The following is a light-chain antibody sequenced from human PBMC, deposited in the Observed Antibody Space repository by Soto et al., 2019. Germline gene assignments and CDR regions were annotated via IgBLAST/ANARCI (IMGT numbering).Light chain of an antibody. CDR1: NIGSKS. CDR2: YDS. Sequence: SYELTQPPSVSVAPGKTARITCGGNNIGSKSVHWYQQKPGQAPVLVIYYDSDRPSGIPERFSGSNSGHTATLTISRVEAGDEADYYCQVWDSSSDHPGYVFGTGTKVTVL. V-gene: IGLV3-21*04. J-gene: IGLJ1*01. CDR3: QVWDSSSDHPGYV.